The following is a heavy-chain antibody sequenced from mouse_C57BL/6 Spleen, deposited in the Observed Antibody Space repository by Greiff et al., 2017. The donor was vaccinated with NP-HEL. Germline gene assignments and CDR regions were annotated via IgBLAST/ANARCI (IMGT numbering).Heavy chain of an antibody. D-gene: IGHD4-1*01. CDR2: IDPSDSYT. J-gene: IGHJ1*03. CDR1: GYTFTSYW. CDR3: ARGRLGWYFDV. Sequence: QVQLQQSGAELVRPGTSVKLSCKASGYTFTSYWMHWVKQRPGQGLEWIGVIDPSDSYTNYNQKFKGKATLTVDTSSSTAYMQLSSLTSEDSAVYYCARGRLGWYFDVWGTGTTVTVSS. V-gene: IGHV1-59*01.